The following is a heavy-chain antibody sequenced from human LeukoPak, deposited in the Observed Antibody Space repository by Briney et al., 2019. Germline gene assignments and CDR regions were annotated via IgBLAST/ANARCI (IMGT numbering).Heavy chain of an antibody. CDR1: GGPFSGYF. Sequence: SETLSLTCSVSGGPFSGYFWSWIRQSSGKGLEWIGEIHNSGTTNYNPSLNSRVTISEDTSKNQFYLNLSSVTAADTAVYYCATRYYYNLGSFPFDFWGQGTLVTVSS. CDR3: ATRYYYNLGSFPFDF. V-gene: IGHV4-34*01. D-gene: IGHD3-10*01. J-gene: IGHJ4*02. CDR2: IHNSGTT.